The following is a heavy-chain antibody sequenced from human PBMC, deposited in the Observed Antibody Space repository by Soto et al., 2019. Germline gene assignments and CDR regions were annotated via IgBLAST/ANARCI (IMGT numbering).Heavy chain of an antibody. V-gene: IGHV4-39*02. CDR1: GGSISSSSYY. CDR3: AREGGESSDGLYYFDS. Sequence: PSETLSLTCTVSGGSISSSSYYWGWIRQPPGKGLEWIGSIYYSGSTYYNPSLKSRVTISVDTSKNQFSLKLSPVTAADTAVYFCAREGGESSDGLYYFDSWGQGSLVTVSS. J-gene: IGHJ4*02. D-gene: IGHD3-16*01. CDR2: IYYSGST.